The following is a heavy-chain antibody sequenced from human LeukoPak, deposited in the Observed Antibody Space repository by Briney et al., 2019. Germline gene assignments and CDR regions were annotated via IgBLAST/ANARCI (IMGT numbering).Heavy chain of an antibody. CDR2: IYYSGST. D-gene: IGHD3-22*01. V-gene: IGHV4-39*07. Sequence: SETLSLTCTVSGGSISSSSYYWGWIRQPPGKGLEWIGSIYYSGSTYYNPSLKSRVTISVDTSKNQFSLKLSSVTAADTAVYYCARDPPRGSGFFQAPGYYFDYWGQGTLVTVSS. CDR1: GGSISSSSYY. J-gene: IGHJ4*02. CDR3: ARDPPRGSGFFQAPGYYFDY.